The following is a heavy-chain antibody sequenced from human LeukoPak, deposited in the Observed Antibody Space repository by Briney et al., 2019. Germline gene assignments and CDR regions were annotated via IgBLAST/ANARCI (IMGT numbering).Heavy chain of an antibody. D-gene: IGHD6-19*01. V-gene: IGHV1-58*01. CDR2: IVVGSGNT. Sequence: ASVKVPCKASGFTFTSSAVQWVRQARGQRLEWIGWIVVGSGNTNYAQKFQGRVTMTRDTSTSTVYMELSSLRSEDTAVYYCARALSSLYSSGWYGFDYWGQGTLVTVSS. CDR3: ARALSSLYSSGWYGFDY. J-gene: IGHJ4*02. CDR1: GFTFTSSA.